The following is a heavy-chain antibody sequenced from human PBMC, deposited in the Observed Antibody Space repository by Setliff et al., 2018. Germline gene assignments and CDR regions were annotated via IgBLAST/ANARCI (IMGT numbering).Heavy chain of an antibody. D-gene: IGHD5-12*01. J-gene: IGHJ6*03. CDR2: IKEDENMK. CDR3: TRARDIAPTYYYMDV. V-gene: IGHV3-7*01. CDR1: GLTFSRYY. Sequence: GGSLRLSCATSGLTFSRYYMAWVRQAPGKGLEWVASIKEDENMKYYVDSVKGRFTISRDNSKNSLYLHMNSLRAEDTAVYYCTRARDIAPTYYYMDVWGKGTTVTVSS.